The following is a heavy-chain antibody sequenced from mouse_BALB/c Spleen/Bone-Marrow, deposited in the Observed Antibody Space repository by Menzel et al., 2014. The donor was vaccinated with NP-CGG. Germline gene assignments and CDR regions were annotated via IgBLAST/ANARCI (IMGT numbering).Heavy chain of an antibody. Sequence: VKLMESGPGLVAPSQSLSITCTVSGFSLTSYGVHWVRQPPGKGLEWLGVIWAGGSTNYNSALMSRLSISKDNSKSXVFLKMNSLQTDDTATYYCARDYYGSSYFDYWGQGTTLTVSS. CDR3: ARDYYGSSYFDY. V-gene: IGHV2-9*02. CDR2: IWAGGST. D-gene: IGHD1-1*01. CDR1: GFSLTSYG. J-gene: IGHJ2*01.